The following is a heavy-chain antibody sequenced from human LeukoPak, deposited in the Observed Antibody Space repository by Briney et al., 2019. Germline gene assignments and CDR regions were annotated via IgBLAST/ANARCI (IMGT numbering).Heavy chain of an antibody. CDR2: INPNSGGT. V-gene: IGHV1-2*02. J-gene: IGHJ4*02. CDR1: GYTFTGYY. D-gene: IGHD3-10*01. CDR3: ATLEFGELFTATDY. Sequence: EASVKVSCKASGYTFTGYYMHWVRQAPGQGLEWMVWINPNSGGTNYAQKFQGRVTMTRDTSISTAYMELSRLRSDDTAVYYCATLEFGELFTATDYWGQGTLVTVSS.